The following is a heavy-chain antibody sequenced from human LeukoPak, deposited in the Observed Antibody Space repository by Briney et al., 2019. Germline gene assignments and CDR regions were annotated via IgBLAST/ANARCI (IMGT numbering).Heavy chain of an antibody. V-gene: IGHV1-69*05. CDR2: IIPIFGTA. CDR1: GGTFSSYA. D-gene: IGHD6-13*01. J-gene: IGHJ4*02. CDR3: ARVNCGARIAAAGGYFDY. Sequence: SVKVSCKASGGTFSSYAISWVRQAPGQGLEWMGGIIPIFGTANYAQKFQGRVTITTDESTSTAYMELSSLRSEDTAVYYCARVNCGARIAAAGGYFDYWGQGTLVTVSS.